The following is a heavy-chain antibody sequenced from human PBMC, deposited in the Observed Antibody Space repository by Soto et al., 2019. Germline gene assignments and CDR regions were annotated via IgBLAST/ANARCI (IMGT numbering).Heavy chain of an antibody. CDR1: GGSIISSSYY. V-gene: IGHV4-39*01. CDR2: TDCGGST. J-gene: IGHJ6*02. CDR3: ARHRQLLLLGCSSGNDYGMDV. D-gene: IGHD2-15*01. Sequence: SEALSLTCTVSGGSIISSSYYWGLIRQPPGKGLECIVSTDCGGSTSYTPPLKKQVTTSVDTSNTQFSRNTRSGTAADAAVYYCARHRQLLLLGCSSGNDYGMDVWSQGTTVTGSS.